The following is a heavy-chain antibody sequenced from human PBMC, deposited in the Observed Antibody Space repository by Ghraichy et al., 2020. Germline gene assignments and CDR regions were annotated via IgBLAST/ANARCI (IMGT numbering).Heavy chain of an antibody. V-gene: IGHV3-30*04. CDR2: ISYDGSNK. CDR1: GFTFSSYA. CDR3: ARDWAGGNYYYYYMDV. J-gene: IGHJ6*03. Sequence: GESLNISCAASGFTFSSYAMHWVRQAPGKGLEWVAVISYDGSNKYYADSVKGRFTISRDNSKNTLYLQMNSLRAEDTAVYYCARDWAGGNYYYYYMDVWGKGTTVTVSS. D-gene: IGHD3-16*01.